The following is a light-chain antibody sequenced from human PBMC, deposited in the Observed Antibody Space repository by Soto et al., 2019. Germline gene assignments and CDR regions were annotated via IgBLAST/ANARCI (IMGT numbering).Light chain of an antibody. CDR3: QQHDVWPAT. CDR1: QSVGSN. CDR2: VAS. Sequence: EVVMTQSPATLSVSPGERATLSCRASQSVGSNLAWYQQKPGQAPRLLIFVASTSATGIPARFSGSGSGTEFTLTISSLQPEDSAVYYCQQHDVWPATFGQVTTVEIK. J-gene: IGKJ1*01. V-gene: IGKV3-15*01.